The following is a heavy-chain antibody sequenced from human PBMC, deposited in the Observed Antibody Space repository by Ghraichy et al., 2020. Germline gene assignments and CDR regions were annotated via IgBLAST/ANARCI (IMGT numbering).Heavy chain of an antibody. D-gene: IGHD3-10*01. CDR1: GFTFRNFW. J-gene: IGHJ5*02. CDR2: IKEDGSEK. Sequence: GGSLRLSCAASGFTFRNFWMSWLRQSPGKGLEWVANIKEDGSEKYYVDFVKGRFTISRDNAENSLFLQMNSLRADDTAVYYCARDVRRFTVVLRSPGWFDPWGQGTLVTVSS. V-gene: IGHV3-7*03. CDR3: ARDVRRFTVVLRSPGWFDP.